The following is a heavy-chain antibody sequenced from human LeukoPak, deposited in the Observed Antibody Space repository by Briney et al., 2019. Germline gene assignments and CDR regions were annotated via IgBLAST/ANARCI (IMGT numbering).Heavy chain of an antibody. J-gene: IGHJ6*02. Sequence: GGSLRLSCAASGFTFSSYEMNWVRQAPGQGLEWVSYISSSGSTIYYAGSVKGRFTISRDNAKNSLYLQMNSLRAEDTAVYYCARDHDYDSSGYYYMKYYYYYGMDVWGQGTTVTVSS. CDR3: ARDHDYDSSGYYYMKYYYYYGMDV. V-gene: IGHV3-48*03. D-gene: IGHD3-22*01. CDR1: GFTFSSYE. CDR2: ISSSGSTI.